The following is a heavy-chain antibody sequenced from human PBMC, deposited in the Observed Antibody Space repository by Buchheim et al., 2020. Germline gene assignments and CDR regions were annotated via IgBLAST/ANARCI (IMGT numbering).Heavy chain of an antibody. J-gene: IGHJ4*02. CDR1: GFTYSNYA. D-gene: IGHD3-22*01. V-gene: IGHV3-23*01. CDR2: ISGGGSHI. CDR3: ARDTNLSGIVALDY. Sequence: EVQLLDSGGGLVQPGGSLRLSCAASGFTYSNYAMTWVRQVPGKGLEWVSAISGGGSHIYYADSVKGRFTMSRDNSKSTLYLQMNNLRAEDTAIYYCARDTNLSGIVALDYWGQGTL.